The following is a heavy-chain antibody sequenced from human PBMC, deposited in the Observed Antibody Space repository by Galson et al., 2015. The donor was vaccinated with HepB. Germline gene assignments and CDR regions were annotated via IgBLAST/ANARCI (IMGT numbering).Heavy chain of an antibody. J-gene: IGHJ1*01. CDR2: MSDNGDNP. Sequence: SLRLSCAASGFTFSSYAIMRVRQAPGKGLERVSGMSDNGDNPFYADSVKGRFTISRDISKNTVYLQMNSLRVEDTAVYYCATRSGASGWYSYFQHWGQGTLVTVSS. CDR3: ATRSGASGWYSYFQH. D-gene: IGHD6-19*01. CDR1: GFTFSSYA. V-gene: IGHV3-23*01.